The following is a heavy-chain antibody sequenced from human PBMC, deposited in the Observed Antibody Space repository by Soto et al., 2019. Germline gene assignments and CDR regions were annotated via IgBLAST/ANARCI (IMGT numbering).Heavy chain of an antibody. Sequence: GASVKVSCKASGGTFSSYAISWVRQAPGQGLEWMGGIIPIFGTANYAQKFQGRVTITADESTSTAYMELSSLRSEDTAVYYCARDKSSGEYQLLFFFDYWGQGP. V-gene: IGHV1-69*13. CDR3: ARDKSSGEYQLLFFFDY. CDR2: IIPIFGTA. CDR1: GGTFSSYA. D-gene: IGHD2-2*01. J-gene: IGHJ4*02.